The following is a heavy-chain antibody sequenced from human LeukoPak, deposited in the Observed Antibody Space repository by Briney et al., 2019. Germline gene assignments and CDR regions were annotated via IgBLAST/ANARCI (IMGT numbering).Heavy chain of an antibody. CDR3: ARAPPITMIVVVKYGMDV. CDR1: GFTFSSYA. V-gene: IGHV3-23*01. Sequence: GGSLRLSCAASGFTFSSYAMSWVRQAPGKGLEWVSAISGSGGSTSYADSVKGRFTISRDNAKNTLYLQMNSLRAEDTAVYYCARAPPITMIVVVKYGMDVWGQGTTVTVSS. J-gene: IGHJ6*02. D-gene: IGHD3-22*01. CDR2: ISGSGGST.